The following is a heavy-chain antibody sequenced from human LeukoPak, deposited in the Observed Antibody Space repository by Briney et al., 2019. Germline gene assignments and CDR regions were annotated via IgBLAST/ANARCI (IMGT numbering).Heavy chain of an antibody. CDR1: GFTFDDYA. D-gene: IGHD3-10*01. CDR3: ARFRPFDY. V-gene: IGHV3-9*01. CDR2: ISWNSGSI. Sequence: GGSLRLSCAASGFTFDDYAMHWVRQAPGKGLEWVSGISWNSGSIGYADSVKGRFTISRDNGKSSLYLQMNSLRVEDTAVYYCARFRPFDYWGQGTLVAVSS. J-gene: IGHJ4*02.